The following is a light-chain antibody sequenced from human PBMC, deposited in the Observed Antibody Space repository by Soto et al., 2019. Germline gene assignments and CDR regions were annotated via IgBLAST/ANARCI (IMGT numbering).Light chain of an antibody. CDR1: QSVSSSY. V-gene: IGKV3-20*01. J-gene: IGKJ1*01. Sequence: EIVLTQSPGTLSLSPGERATLSCRASQSVSSSYLAWYQQKSGQAPRLLIYGASSRATGIPDRFSGSGSGTDFTLTIRRLEPEAFAVYYCQQYGSSLTWTFGQGTKVEI. CDR3: QQYGSSLTWT. CDR2: GAS.